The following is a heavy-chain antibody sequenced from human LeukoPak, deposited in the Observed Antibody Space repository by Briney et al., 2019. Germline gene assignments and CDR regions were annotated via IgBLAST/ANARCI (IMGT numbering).Heavy chain of an antibody. V-gene: IGHV3-23*01. CDR2: ISSSGGNT. Sequence: RPGGSLRLSCVASKFTFSSYWMSWVRQAPGKGLEWVSSISSSGGNTYYADSVKGRFTISRDNSKNTLYLQMNSLRAEDTAVYYCAKDFLVRGVIFSNYYYYMDVWGKGTTVTISS. CDR3: AKDFLVRGVIFSNYYYYMDV. CDR1: KFTFSSYW. J-gene: IGHJ6*03. D-gene: IGHD3-10*01.